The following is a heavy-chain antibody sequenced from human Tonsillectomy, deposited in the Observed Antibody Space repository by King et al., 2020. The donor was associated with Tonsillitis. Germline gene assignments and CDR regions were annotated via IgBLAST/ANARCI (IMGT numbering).Heavy chain of an antibody. CDR2: IYWNDDK. CDR1: GFSLSTSGVG. V-gene: IGHV2-5*01. J-gene: IGHJ4*02. D-gene: IGHD3-22*01. CDR3: AHRLDYDSSGYYYGFDF. Sequence: TLKESGPTLVKPTQTPTLTCTFSGFSLSTSGVGVGWIRQPPGKALEWLALIYWNDDKRSSPSLKSRLTITKDTSKNQVVLTMTNMDPVDTATYYCAHRLDYDSSGYYYGFDFWGQGTLVTVSS.